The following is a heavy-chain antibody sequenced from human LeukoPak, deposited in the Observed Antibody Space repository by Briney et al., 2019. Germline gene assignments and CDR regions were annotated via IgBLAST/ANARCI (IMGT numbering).Heavy chain of an antibody. Sequence: QSGGSLRLSCAASGFTFSGSAMHWVRQASGKGLEWVGRIRSKANSYATAYAASVKGRFTISRDDSKNTAYLQMNSLKTEDTAVYYCASCPPHSAAGNCYYYGMDVWGQGTTVTVSS. V-gene: IGHV3-73*01. CDR3: ASCPPHSAAGNCYYYGMDV. D-gene: IGHD6-13*01. CDR1: GFTFSGSA. CDR2: IRSKANSYAT. J-gene: IGHJ6*02.